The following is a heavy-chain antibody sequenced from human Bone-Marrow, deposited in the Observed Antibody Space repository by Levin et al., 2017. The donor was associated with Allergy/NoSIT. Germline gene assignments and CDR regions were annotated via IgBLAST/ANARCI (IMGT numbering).Heavy chain of an antibody. D-gene: IGHD1-20*01. CDR2: IYHNGNT. CDR1: GGSVINGTYY. J-gene: IGHJ4*02. CDR3: ARGGANWDDGYFDY. Sequence: ASETLSLTCTASGGSVINGTYYWSWIRQPPGKGLEWIGYIYHNGNTKYHPSLKSRVTISLDTSKSQFSLALSSVTAADTAVYYCARGGANWDDGYFDYWGQGTLVIVSS. V-gene: IGHV4-61*01.